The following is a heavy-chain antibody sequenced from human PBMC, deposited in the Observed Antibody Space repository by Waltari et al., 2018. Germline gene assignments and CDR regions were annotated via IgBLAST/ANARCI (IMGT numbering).Heavy chain of an antibody. V-gene: IGHV4-38-2*02. CDR3: ARDRWGYCSGGSCYSGRYFDY. J-gene: IGHJ4*02. CDR2: IYHSGST. D-gene: IGHD2-15*01. CDR1: GYSISSGYY. Sequence: QVQLQESGPGLVKPSETLSLTCAVSGYSISSGYYWGWIRQPPGKGLEWIGSIYHSGSTDYNPALKIRVTISVDTSKNQFSLKLSSVTAADTAVYYCARDRWGYCSGGSCYSGRYFDYWGQGTLVTVSS.